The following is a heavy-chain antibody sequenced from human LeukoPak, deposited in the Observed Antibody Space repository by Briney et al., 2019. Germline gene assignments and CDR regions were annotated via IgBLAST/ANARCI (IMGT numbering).Heavy chain of an antibody. CDR2: ISGNGGST. D-gene: IGHD5-18*01. V-gene: IGHV3-23*01. Sequence: GGSLRLSCAVSGFTFSNHGMSWVRQAPGKGLEWVSTISGNGGSTYYADSVKGRFTISRVNSKNMVYLQIDSLRAEDTAAYYCAKFNSYGDYWGQGTLVTISS. J-gene: IGHJ4*02. CDR1: GFTFSNHG. CDR3: AKFNSYGDY.